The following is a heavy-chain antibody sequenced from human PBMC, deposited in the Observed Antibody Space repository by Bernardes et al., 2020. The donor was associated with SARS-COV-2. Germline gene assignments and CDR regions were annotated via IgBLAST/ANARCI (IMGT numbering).Heavy chain of an antibody. J-gene: IGHJ5*02. CDR1: GYTLTELS. CDR2: FDPEDGET. CDR3: ATEAYCSGGSCHWFDP. Sequence: ASVKVSCKVSGYTLTELSMHWVRQAPGKGLEWMGGFDPEDGETIYAQKFQGRVTMTEDTSTDTAYMELSSLRSEDTAVYYCATEAYCSGGSCHWFDPWGQGTLVTVSS. D-gene: IGHD2-15*01. V-gene: IGHV1-24*01.